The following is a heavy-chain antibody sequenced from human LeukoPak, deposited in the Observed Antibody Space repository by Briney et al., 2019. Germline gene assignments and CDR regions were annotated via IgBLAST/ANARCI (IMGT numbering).Heavy chain of an antibody. Sequence: SETLSLTCTVSGGSISSSSYYWGWIRQPPGKGLEWIGEINHSGSTNYNPSLKSRVTISVDTSKNQFSLKLSSVTAADTAVYYCARGLGGWLARGYFDYWGQGTLVTVSS. D-gene: IGHD6-19*01. CDR2: INHSGST. CDR1: GGSISSSSYY. CDR3: ARGLGGWLARGYFDY. V-gene: IGHV4-39*07. J-gene: IGHJ4*02.